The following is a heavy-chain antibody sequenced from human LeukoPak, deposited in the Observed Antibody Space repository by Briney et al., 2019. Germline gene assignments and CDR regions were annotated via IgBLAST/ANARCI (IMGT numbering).Heavy chain of an antibody. Sequence: PGRSLRLSCAASGFTFSSYAMHWVRQAPGKGLEWVAVISYDGSNKYYADSVKGRFTISRDNSKNTLYLQMNSLRAEDTAVYYCAKPGLPGYSSSWLDYWGQGTLVTVSS. CDR2: ISYDGSNK. J-gene: IGHJ4*02. V-gene: IGHV3-30-3*02. CDR1: GFTFSSYA. CDR3: AKPGLPGYSSSWLDY. D-gene: IGHD6-13*01.